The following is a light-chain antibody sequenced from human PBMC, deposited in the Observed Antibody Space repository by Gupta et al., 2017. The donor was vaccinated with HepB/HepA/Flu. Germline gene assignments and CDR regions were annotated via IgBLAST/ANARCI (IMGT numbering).Light chain of an antibody. CDR2: WAS. CDR1: QSVLYSSNNKNY. V-gene: IGKV4-1*01. CDR3: QQHYSTPIT. J-gene: IGKJ5*01. Sequence: DIVMTQSPDSLAMSLGERATINCKPSQSVLYSSNNKNYLAWYQQKPGQPPKLLIYWASTRESGVPDRFSGRGSGTDITLTISSLQAEDVAVYYCQQHYSTPITFGQGTRLEIK.